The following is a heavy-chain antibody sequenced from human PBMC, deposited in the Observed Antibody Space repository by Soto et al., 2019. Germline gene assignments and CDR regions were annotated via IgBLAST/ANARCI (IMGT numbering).Heavy chain of an antibody. J-gene: IGHJ4*02. CDR3: AGRKRHSSSSRVDY. CDR1: GGTFSSYT. V-gene: IGHV1-69*02. CDR2: IIPILGIA. Sequence: QVQLVQSGAEVKKPGSSVKVSCKASGGTFSSYTISWVRQAPGQGLEWMGRIIPILGIANYAQKFQGRVTITADKSTSTAYMELSSLRSEDTAVYYCAGRKRHSSSSRVDYWGQGTLVTVSS. D-gene: IGHD6-6*01.